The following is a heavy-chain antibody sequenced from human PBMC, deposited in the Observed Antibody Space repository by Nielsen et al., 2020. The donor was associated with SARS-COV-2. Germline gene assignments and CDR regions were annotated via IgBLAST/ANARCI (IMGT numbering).Heavy chain of an antibody. Sequence: GESLKISCAASGFTFSSYDMNWVRQAPGKGLEWLSFISSSSDTIYYADSVKGRFTISRDNAKNSLYLQMNSLRAEDTAVYYCQGWLQSRGWFDPWGQGTLVTVSS. CDR1: GFTFSSYD. V-gene: IGHV3-48*03. CDR2: ISSSSDTI. J-gene: IGHJ5*02. CDR3: QGWLQSRGWFDP. D-gene: IGHD5-24*01.